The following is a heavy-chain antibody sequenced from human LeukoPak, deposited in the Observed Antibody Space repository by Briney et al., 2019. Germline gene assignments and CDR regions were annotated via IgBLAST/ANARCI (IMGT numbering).Heavy chain of an antibody. CDR1: GFTFSSYS. CDR3: AKELYFETSAHIDY. Sequence: GGSLRLSCAASGFTFSSYSMNWVPQDPGKGLEWISSISSSSSYIYYADSVKGRFTISRDNSKNTLYLQVNSLRPEDTAVYYCAKELYFETSAHIDYWGQGTLVTVSS. CDR2: ISSSSSYI. D-gene: IGHD3-9*01. V-gene: IGHV3-21*01. J-gene: IGHJ4*02.